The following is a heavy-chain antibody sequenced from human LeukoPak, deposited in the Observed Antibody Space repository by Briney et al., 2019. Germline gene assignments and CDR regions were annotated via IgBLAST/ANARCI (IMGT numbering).Heavy chain of an antibody. D-gene: IGHD3-10*01. J-gene: IGHJ6*02. CDR3: ARMVRGVPYYYGMDV. CDR2: ISGFNGNT. CDR1: GYTFTNYG. V-gene: IGHV1-18*01. Sequence: ASVNVSCKASGYTFTNYGISWVRQAPGQGLEGMGWISGFNGNTNYGQKVQGRVTMTTDTSTITAYIELRSLRSDDTAVYYCARMVRGVPYYYGMDVWGQGTTVTVSS.